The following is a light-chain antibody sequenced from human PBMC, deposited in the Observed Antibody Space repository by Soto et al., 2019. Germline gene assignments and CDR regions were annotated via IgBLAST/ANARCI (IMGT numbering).Light chain of an antibody. CDR2: GAS. CDR1: QDIRTS. CDR3: QPYNNLPPFT. Sequence: DIQMTQSPSSLSASVGARVSITCQASQDIRTSLSWFQHKPGRAPKLLIYGASYLETGVPSRFRGSGSGTDFTFTIPSLQPEDIATYYCQPYNNLPPFTFGPGTIVDIK. V-gene: IGKV1-33*01. J-gene: IGKJ3*01.